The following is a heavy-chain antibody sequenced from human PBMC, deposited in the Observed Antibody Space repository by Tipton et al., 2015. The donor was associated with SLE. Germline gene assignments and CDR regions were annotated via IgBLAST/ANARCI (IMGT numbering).Heavy chain of an antibody. V-gene: IGHV3-69-1*01. J-gene: IGHJ3*02. Sequence: GSLRLSCAASGFTFRTYNMHWVRQAPGTGLQWVSSITTSNSIYSADSMKGRFTISRDNAKNSLYLQMNSLRAEDTAVYYCAREFPEDVFDIWGQGTMVTVSS. D-gene: IGHD2-21*01. CDR1: GFTFRTYN. CDR2: ITTSNSI. CDR3: AREFPEDVFDI.